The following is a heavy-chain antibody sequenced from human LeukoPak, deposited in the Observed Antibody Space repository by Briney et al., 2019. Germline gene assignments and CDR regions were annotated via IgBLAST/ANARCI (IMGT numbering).Heavy chain of an antibody. J-gene: IGHJ6*04. D-gene: IGHD2-2*01. V-gene: IGHV3-7*01. CDR2: IKQDGSEK. Sequence: GGSLRLSCAASGFTFSSYWMSWVRQAPGKGLEWVANIKQDGSEKYYVDSVKGRFTISRDNAKNSLYLQMNSLRAEDTAVYYCAREGCSSTSYYSGMDVWGKGTTVTVSS. CDR1: GFTFSSYW. CDR3: AREGCSSTSYYSGMDV.